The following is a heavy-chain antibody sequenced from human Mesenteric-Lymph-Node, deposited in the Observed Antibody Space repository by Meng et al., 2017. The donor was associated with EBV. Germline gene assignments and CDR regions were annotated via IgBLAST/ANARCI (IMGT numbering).Heavy chain of an antibody. Sequence: QVQLVQSGAEVKQPGASVKFSCKASGYYFTDYDVDWVRQAPGQGLEWMGRINPKSGDTNYAQRFQGRVTMTRDTSISTAYMELSGLRSDDTAFYYCANDGSPFDYWGQGTLVTVSS. D-gene: IGHD5-24*01. CDR3: ANDGSPFDY. J-gene: IGHJ4*02. V-gene: IGHV1-2*06. CDR2: INPKSGDT. CDR1: GYYFTDYD.